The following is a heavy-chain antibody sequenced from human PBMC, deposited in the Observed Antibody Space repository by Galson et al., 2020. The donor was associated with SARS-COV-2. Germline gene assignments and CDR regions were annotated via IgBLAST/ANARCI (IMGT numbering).Heavy chain of an antibody. D-gene: IGHD2-2*01. CDR1: GFTLSDYY. V-gene: IGHV3-11*06. Sequence: AAGSLRLSCAASGFTLSDYYMTWIRQAPGKGPDWVSFISSNRDYIKYADPVNGRFTTSRDNAKNSLYLQMNSLSAEGTAVYCCARVGPRGVPATMPYYGMDAWRQGTTVTVSS. CDR3: ARVGPRGVPATMPYYGMDA. J-gene: IGHJ6*02. CDR2: ISSNRDYI.